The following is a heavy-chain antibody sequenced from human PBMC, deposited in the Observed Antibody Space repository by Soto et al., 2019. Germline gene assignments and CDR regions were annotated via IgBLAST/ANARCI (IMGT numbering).Heavy chain of an antibody. CDR3: ARQVGFLGELSPHAFDY. Sequence: QVQLQESGPGLVKPSETLSLTCTVSGGSISSYYWSWIRQPPGKGLEWIGYIYYSGSTNYNPSLKSRVTISVDTSKNQFSLKLSSVTAADTAVYYCARQVGFLGELSPHAFDYWGQGTLVTVSS. D-gene: IGHD3-16*02. V-gene: IGHV4-59*01. J-gene: IGHJ4*02. CDR2: IYYSGST. CDR1: GGSISSYY.